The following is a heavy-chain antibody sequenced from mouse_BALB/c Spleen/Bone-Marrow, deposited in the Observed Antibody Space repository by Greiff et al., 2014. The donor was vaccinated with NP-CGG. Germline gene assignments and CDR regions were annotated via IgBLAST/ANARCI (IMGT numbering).Heavy chain of an antibody. V-gene: IGHV1-7*01. Sequence: VKLMESGAELAKPGASVKMSCKASGYTFTSYWMHWIKQRPGQGLEWIGYITPSTGYIEYNQKFKDKATSTADKSSSTAYMQLSSLTSEDSAVYYCARPRFAYWGQGTLVTVSA. CDR3: ARPRFAY. J-gene: IGHJ3*01. CDR1: GYTFTSYW. CDR2: ITPSTGYI.